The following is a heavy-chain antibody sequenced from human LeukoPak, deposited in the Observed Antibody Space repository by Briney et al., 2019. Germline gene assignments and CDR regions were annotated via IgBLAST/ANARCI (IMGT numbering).Heavy chain of an antibody. CDR1: GGSISSYY. J-gene: IGHJ4*02. V-gene: IGHV4-59*12. CDR3: ARGRKRIAVAGTTPFDY. D-gene: IGHD6-19*01. CDR2: IYYSGST. Sequence: SSETLSLTCTVSGGSISSYYWSWIRQPPGKGLEWIGYIYYSGSTNYNPSLKSRVTISVDTSKNQFSLKLSSVTAADTAVYYCARGRKRIAVAGTTPFDYWGQGTLVTVSS.